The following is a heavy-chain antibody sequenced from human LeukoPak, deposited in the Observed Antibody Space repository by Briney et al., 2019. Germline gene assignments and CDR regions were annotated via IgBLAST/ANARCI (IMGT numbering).Heavy chain of an antibody. CDR1: GFAFDTYG. CDR3: ARWAAAAGIGAFDI. Sequence: PGGSLRLSCAASGFAFDTYGINWVRQAPGKGLEWVSSISSGSSYIYYADSLKGRFTISRDNAKNSLYLQMNSLRAEDTAVYYCARWAAAAGIGAFDIWGQGTMVTVSS. J-gene: IGHJ3*02. D-gene: IGHD6-13*01. CDR2: ISSGSSYI. V-gene: IGHV3-21*01.